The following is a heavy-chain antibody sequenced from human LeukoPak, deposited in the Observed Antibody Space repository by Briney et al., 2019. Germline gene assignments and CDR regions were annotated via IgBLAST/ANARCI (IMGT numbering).Heavy chain of an antibody. CDR3: ARTHFSDDAFDI. CDR1: GFTFGSYS. CDR2: ISSSSSYI. Sequence: GGSLRLSCAASGFTFGSYSMNWVRQAPGKGLEWVSSISSSSSYIYYADSVKGRFTISRDNAKNSLYLQMNSLRAEDTAVYYCARTHFSDDAFDIWGQGTMVTVSS. J-gene: IGHJ3*02. V-gene: IGHV3-21*01. D-gene: IGHD6-25*01.